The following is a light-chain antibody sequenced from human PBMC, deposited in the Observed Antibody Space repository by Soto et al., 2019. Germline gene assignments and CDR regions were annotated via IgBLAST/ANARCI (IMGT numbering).Light chain of an antibody. CDR1: SSNIGNNY. V-gene: IGLV1-51*02. Sequence: SVLTQPPSVSAAPGQKVTISCSGSSSNIGNNYVSWYQQLPGTAPKLLIYENNKRPSGIPDRFSGSKSGTSATLDITGLQTGDEADYYCGTWDSSLSVVLFGGGTKVTVL. CDR3: GTWDSSLSVVL. J-gene: IGLJ2*01. CDR2: ENN.